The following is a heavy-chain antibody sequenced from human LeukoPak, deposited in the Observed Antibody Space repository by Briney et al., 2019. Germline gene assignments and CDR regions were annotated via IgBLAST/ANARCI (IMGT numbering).Heavy chain of an antibody. CDR1: GFTFSSYA. CDR3: AKHRDIVGATDAFDI. J-gene: IGHJ3*02. CDR2: VTSSGGST. V-gene: IGHV3-23*01. D-gene: IGHD1-26*01. Sequence: GGSLRLSCVASGFTFSSYAMSWVRQAPGTGLEWVSTVTSSGGSTYYSDSVKGRFTISRDNSKNTLYLQMHSLRVEDTAVYYCAKHRDIVGATDAFDIWGQGTMVTVSS.